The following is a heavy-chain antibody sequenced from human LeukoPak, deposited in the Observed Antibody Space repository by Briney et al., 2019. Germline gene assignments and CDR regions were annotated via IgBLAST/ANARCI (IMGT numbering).Heavy chain of an antibody. Sequence: GGSLRLSCAASGFTFSSYAMSWVRQAPGKGLEWVSAISGSGGSTYYADSVKGRFTISRDNSKNTLYLQMSSLRAEDTAVYYCAKAGGYSGYGDFDYWGQGTLVTVSS. CDR1: GFTFSSYA. CDR2: ISGSGGST. J-gene: IGHJ4*02. D-gene: IGHD5-12*01. CDR3: AKAGGYSGYGDFDY. V-gene: IGHV3-23*01.